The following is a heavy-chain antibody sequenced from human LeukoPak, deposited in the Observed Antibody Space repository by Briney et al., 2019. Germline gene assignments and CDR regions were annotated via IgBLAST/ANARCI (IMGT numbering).Heavy chain of an antibody. CDR3: ARDRYYYGSGSYPLDY. D-gene: IGHD3-10*01. Sequence: SETLSLTCTVSGGSISSYYWSWIRQPAGKGLEWIGRIYTSGSTNYNPSLKSRVTMSVDTSKNQFSLKLSSVTAADKAVYYCARDRYYYGSGSYPLDYWGQGTLATVSS. CDR2: IYTSGST. CDR1: GGSISSYY. V-gene: IGHV4-4*07. J-gene: IGHJ4*02.